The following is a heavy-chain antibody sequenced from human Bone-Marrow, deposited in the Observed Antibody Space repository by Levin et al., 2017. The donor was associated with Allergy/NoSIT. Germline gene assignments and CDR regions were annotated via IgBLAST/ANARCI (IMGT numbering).Heavy chain of an antibody. CDR1: GFTFSNNW. Sequence: PGESLKISCAASGFTFSNNWMHWVRQAPGKGLVWVSRITGDGYDTTYADSVKGRFTISRDNAKSILYLQMNSLRGDDTALYYCVTDRQFWSGVSAFDVWGQGTMVTVSS. CDR3: VTDRQFWSGVSAFDV. V-gene: IGHV3-74*01. CDR2: ITGDGYDT. D-gene: IGHD3-3*02. J-gene: IGHJ3*01.